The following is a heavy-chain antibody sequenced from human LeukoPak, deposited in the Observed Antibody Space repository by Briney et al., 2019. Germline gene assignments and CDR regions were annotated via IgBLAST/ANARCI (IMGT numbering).Heavy chain of an antibody. CDR2: IRFDVSNK. CDR1: GFTFSSYG. CDR3: AKDGMVRGDYDPPGVYYYYYMDV. Sequence: RGSLRLSCAASGFTFSSYGMRWVRQAPGKGLGWVAFIRFDVSNKSYADSVKGRFTISRDNSKNTLYLQMARLRAEHPAINYCAKDGMVRGDYDPPGVYYYYYMDVWGKGTTVTISS. V-gene: IGHV3-30*02. J-gene: IGHJ6*03. D-gene: IGHD3-10*01.